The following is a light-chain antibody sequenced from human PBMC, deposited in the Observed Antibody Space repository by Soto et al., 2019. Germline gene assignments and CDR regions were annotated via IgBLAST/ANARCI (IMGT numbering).Light chain of an antibody. CDR3: QQYENLPT. Sequence: DIQMTQSPSSLPASVGARVTITCQASQDITNHLNWYQQKPGKAPKLLIYDSSDLETGVPSRFSGSGSGTYFTLTISSLPPEDIATYYCQQYENLPTFGQGTRLEIK. CDR2: DSS. CDR1: QDITNH. V-gene: IGKV1-33*01. J-gene: IGKJ5*01.